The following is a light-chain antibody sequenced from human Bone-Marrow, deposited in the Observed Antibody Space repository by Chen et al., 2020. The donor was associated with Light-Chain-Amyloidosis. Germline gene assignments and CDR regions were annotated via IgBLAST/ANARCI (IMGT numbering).Light chain of an antibody. V-gene: IGKV2-28*01. CDR1: QSLLHRNGYNY. Sequence: IVLTQTPPSLPVTPGEPASISCRSRQSLLHRNGYNYLGWYLQKPGQSPQLLIYLVSNRASGGRDRVSGSGSGTDFTLHISRVEAEEVGVYSCMETVQSTWTFGQGTKVEIK. J-gene: IGKJ1*01. CDR2: LVS. CDR3: METVQSTWT.